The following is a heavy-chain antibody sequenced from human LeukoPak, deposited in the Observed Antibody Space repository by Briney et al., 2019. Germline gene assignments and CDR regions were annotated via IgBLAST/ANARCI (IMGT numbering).Heavy chain of an antibody. Sequence: GSLRLSCATSGFTFSSYWMTWVRQAPGKGLEWVASIVEDGSETYYLDSVKGRFTFSRDNAKDSLYLQMNSLRGEDTAVYYCARDPTRRFDLWGQGTLVTVSS. CDR3: ARDPTRRFDL. CDR2: IVEDGSET. V-gene: IGHV3-7*01. CDR1: GFTFSSYW. J-gene: IGHJ4*02.